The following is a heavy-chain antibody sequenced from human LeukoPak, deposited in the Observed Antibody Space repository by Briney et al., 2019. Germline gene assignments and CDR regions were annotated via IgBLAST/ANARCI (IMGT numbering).Heavy chain of an antibody. Sequence: SETLSLTCSVSGYSFTSGHYWGWIRQPPGKGLEWIGSMYYSGSTYYNPSLKSRVTISVDTSKNQFSLTLSSVTAADTAVYSCVRHHTYYGNFDYWGQGTLVTVSS. V-gene: IGHV4-38-2*01. CDR1: GYSFTSGHY. CDR2: MYYSGST. CDR3: VRHHTYYGNFDY. J-gene: IGHJ4*02. D-gene: IGHD4-17*01.